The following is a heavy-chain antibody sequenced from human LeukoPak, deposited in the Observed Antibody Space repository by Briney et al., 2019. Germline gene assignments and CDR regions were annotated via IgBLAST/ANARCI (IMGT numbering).Heavy chain of an antibody. CDR1: GGSFSGYY. CDR2: INHSGST. J-gene: IGHJ3*02. D-gene: IGHD3-22*01. CDR3: ARDPTYYYDSSGEGNAFDI. Sequence: SETLSLTCAVCGGSFSGYYWSWIRQPPGKGLEWIGEINHSGSTNYNPSLKSRVTISVDTSKNQFSLKLSSVTAADTAVYYCARDPTYYYDSSGEGNAFDIWGQGTMVTVSS. V-gene: IGHV4-34*01.